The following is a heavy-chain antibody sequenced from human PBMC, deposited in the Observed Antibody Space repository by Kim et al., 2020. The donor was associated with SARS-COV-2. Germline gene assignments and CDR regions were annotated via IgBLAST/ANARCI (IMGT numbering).Heavy chain of an antibody. V-gene: IGHV3-23*01. J-gene: IGHJ4*02. D-gene: IGHD6-19*01. Sequence: VKGGLTISRDNSKNTLYLQMNSLRAEDTAVYYCARDRGRGYSSGWYYFDYWGQGTLVTVSS. CDR3: ARDRGRGYSSGWYYFDY.